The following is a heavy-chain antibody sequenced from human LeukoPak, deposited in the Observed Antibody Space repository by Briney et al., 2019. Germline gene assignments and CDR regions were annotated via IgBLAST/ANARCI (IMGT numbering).Heavy chain of an antibody. CDR2: ISSGARTI. D-gene: IGHD6-13*01. Sequence: GGSLRLSCAASGFTFSSYSMHWVRQAPGKGLEWVSSISSGARTIYYTDSVKGRFTISRDNAKNSLYLQMNSLRVEDTAVYYCARVGALSSSWLLYWGQGTLVTVSS. V-gene: IGHV3-48*03. J-gene: IGHJ4*02. CDR1: GFTFSSYS. CDR3: ARVGALSSSWLLY.